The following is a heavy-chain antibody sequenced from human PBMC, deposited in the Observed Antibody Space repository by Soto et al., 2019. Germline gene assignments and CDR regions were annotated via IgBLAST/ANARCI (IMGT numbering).Heavy chain of an antibody. CDR1: GYTFTSYA. D-gene: IGHD2-21*02. J-gene: IGHJ4*02. CDR2: INAGNGNT. CDR3: ARSIVVVTALDY. Sequence: QVQLVQSGAEEKKPGASVKVSCKASGYTFTSYAMHWVRQAPGQRLEWMGWINAGNGNTKYSQKFQGRVTITRDTSASIAYMELGSLRSEDTAVYYCARSIVVVTALDYWGQGTLVTVSS. V-gene: IGHV1-3*05.